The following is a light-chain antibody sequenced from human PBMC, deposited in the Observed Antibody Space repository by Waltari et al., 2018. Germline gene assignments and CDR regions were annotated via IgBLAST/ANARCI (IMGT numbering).Light chain of an antibody. V-gene: IGKV2-28*01. CDR2: LGS. CDR1: QGLLYSNGNNY. J-gene: IGKJ1*01. Sequence: EIVMTQSPLSLPVTPGEPASISCRSSQGLLYSNGNNYLDWYLQKPGQSPQLLIYLGSNRAPGVPDRISGSGSGTDFTLKISRVEAEDVGIYYCMQTLQTPKTFGQGTKVEIK. CDR3: MQTLQTPKT.